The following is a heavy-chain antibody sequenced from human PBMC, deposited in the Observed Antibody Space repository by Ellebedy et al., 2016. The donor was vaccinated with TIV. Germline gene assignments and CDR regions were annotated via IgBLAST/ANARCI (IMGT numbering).Heavy chain of an antibody. J-gene: IGHJ4*02. V-gene: IGHV3-7*01. CDR1: GFTFSDYW. Sequence: GESLKISCAASGFTFSDYWMSWVRQAPGKGLEWVANIKEDGSAPYYVDSVKGRFFISRDNTKKSLYLQMNSLRAEDTAVYYCARDASGYDCWGQGTLVTVSS. D-gene: IGHD6-13*01. CDR2: IKEDGSAP. CDR3: ARDASGYDC.